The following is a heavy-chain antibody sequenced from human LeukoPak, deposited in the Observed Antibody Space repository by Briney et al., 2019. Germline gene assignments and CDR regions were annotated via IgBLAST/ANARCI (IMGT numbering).Heavy chain of an antibody. CDR1: GYTFTTYY. D-gene: IGHD6-19*01. CDR2: INPSGGST. CDR3: ARVRFSSGWYIAFDM. Sequence: ASVKVSFTASGYTFTTYYVHWVRQAPGQGLEWMGIINPSGGSTTYAQKFQGRVTMTRDTSTSTVYMELSSLRSEDTAVYYCARVRFSSGWYIAFDMWGQGTMVTASS. J-gene: IGHJ3*02. V-gene: IGHV1-46*01.